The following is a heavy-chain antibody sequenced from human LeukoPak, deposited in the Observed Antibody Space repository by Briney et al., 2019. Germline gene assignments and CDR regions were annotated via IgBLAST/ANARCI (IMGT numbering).Heavy chain of an antibody. J-gene: IGHJ3*02. CDR1: GYTFTSYY. CDR3: ARDLPGGGNAFDI. CDR2: INPSGGST. Sequence: GASVTVSCKASGYTFTSYYMHWVRQAPGQGLEWMGIINPSGGSTIYAQKFQGRVTMTRDMSTSTVYMELSSLRSEDTAVYYCARDLPGGGNAFDIWGQGTMVTVSS. V-gene: IGHV1-46*01. D-gene: IGHD1-26*01.